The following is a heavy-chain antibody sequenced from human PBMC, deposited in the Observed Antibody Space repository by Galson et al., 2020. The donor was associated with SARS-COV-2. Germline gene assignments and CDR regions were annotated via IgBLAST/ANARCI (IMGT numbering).Heavy chain of an antibody. Sequence: ETSETLSLTCTVSGGSITSDFWTWIRQPAGKGLEWIGRIYATGSTNYNPSLKSRITMSVDTSKNQFSLKLSSVTAADTAVYYCAREGSGGIAARRPRVSWGQGTLVTVSS. J-gene: IGHJ5*02. CDR2: IYATGST. CDR3: AREGSGGIAARRPRVS. CDR1: GGSITSDF. D-gene: IGHD6-6*01. V-gene: IGHV4-4*07.